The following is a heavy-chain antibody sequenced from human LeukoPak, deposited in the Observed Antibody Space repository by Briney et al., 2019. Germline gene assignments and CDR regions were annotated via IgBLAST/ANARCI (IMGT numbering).Heavy chain of an antibody. V-gene: IGHV1-69*13. CDR1: GGTFSSYA. CDR3: ARGPSYCSGGSCFPYYYYYYMDV. CDR2: IIPIFGTA. Sequence: ASVKVSCKASGGTFSSYAISWVRQAPGQGLEWMGGIIPIFGTANYAQKFQGRVTITADESTSTAYMELSSLRSEDTAVYYCARGPSYCSGGSCFPYYYYYYMDVWGKGTTVTVSS. J-gene: IGHJ6*03. D-gene: IGHD2-15*01.